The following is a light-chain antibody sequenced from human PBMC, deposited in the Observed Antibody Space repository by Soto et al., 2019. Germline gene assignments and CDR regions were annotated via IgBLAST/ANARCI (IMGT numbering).Light chain of an antibody. CDR1: TSDFGAYNY. CDR2: EVS. Sequence: QAVLTQPASVSGSPGQSITMSCTGSTSDFGAYNYVSWYKHHPGQAPQLMIYEVSNRPSGVSNRFSGSKSGNTASLTISGLQADDEGDYYCSSKTSSSSPFVFGTGTKVTVL. J-gene: IGLJ1*01. V-gene: IGLV2-14*01. CDR3: SSKTSSSSPFV.